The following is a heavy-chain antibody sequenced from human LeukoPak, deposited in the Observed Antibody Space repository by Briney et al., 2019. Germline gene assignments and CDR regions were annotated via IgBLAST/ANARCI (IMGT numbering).Heavy chain of an antibody. CDR2: IYSGGST. J-gene: IGHJ6*02. D-gene: IGHD4-17*01. Sequence: GGSLRLSCAASGFTVSSNYMSWVRQAPGKGLEWVSVIYSGGSTYYADSVKGRFTISRDNSKNTLYHQMNSLRAEDTAVYYCARATVTTFVYYYYGMDVWGQGTTVTVSS. CDR1: GFTVSSNY. CDR3: ARATVTTFVYYYYGMDV. V-gene: IGHV3-66*01.